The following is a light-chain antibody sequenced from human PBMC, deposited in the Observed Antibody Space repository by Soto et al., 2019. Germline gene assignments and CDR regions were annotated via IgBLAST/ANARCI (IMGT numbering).Light chain of an antibody. CDR2: GNS. Sequence: QSVLTQPPSVSGAPGQGVTISCTGSSSNIGAGYDVHWYQQLPGTAPKLLIYGNSNRPSGVPDRFSGSKSGTSASLAITGLQAEDEALYYCHSYYSSLTALVIFGGGTKLTVL. CDR3: HSYYSSLTALVI. V-gene: IGLV1-40*01. CDR1: SSNIGAGYD. J-gene: IGLJ2*01.